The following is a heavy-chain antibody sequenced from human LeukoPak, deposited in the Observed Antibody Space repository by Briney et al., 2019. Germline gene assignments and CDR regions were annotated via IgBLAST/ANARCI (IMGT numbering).Heavy chain of an antibody. CDR1: GFTFSSYS. CDR2: FSGSGGTT. V-gene: IGHV3-23*01. J-gene: IGHJ6*03. D-gene: IGHD3-10*01. CDR3: AKEGRFQNYYYMDV. Sequence: GGSLRLSCAASGFTFSSYSMSWVRQAPGKGLQWVSSFSGSGGTTYYADSVKGRFTISRDNSKNTLYLQMNSLRAEDTAVYYCAKEGRFQNYYYMDVWGKGTTVTVSS.